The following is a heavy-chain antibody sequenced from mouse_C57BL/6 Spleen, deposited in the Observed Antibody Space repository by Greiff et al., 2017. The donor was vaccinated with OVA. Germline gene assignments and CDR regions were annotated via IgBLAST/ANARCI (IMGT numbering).Heavy chain of an antibody. CDR2: IWSGGST. CDR3: ARRADYDAMDY. J-gene: IGHJ4*01. V-gene: IGHV2-2*01. CDR1: GFSLTSYG. Sequence: VMLVESGPGLVQPSQSLSITCTVSGFSLTSYGVHWVRQSPGKGLEWLGVIWSGGSTDYNAAFISRLSSSKDNSKSQVFLKMNSLQADDTAIYYCARRADYDAMDYWGQGTSVTVSS.